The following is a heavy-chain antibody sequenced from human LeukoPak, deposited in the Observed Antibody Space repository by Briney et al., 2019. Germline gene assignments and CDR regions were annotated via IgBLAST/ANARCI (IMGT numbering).Heavy chain of an antibody. CDR2: IYYSGST. J-gene: IGHJ4*02. CDR3: AGHHPRNTVDF. CDR1: GGSISSSSYY. V-gene: IGHV4-39*01. Sequence: SETLSLICTVSGGSISSSSYYWGWIRQPPGKGLEWIGSIYYSGSTYYNPSLKSRVTISLDTSKNQFSLKLSSVTAADTAVYYCAGHHPRNTVDFWGQGTLVTVSS. D-gene: IGHD2-8*02.